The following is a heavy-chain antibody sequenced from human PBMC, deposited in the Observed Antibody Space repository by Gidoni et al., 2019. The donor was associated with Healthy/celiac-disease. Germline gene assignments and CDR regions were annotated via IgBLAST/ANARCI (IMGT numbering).Heavy chain of an antibody. D-gene: IGHD2-2*01. CDR1: GGSISSGSYY. CDR3: ARGYCSSTSCPGGMDV. J-gene: IGHJ6*02. V-gene: IGHV4-61*02. Sequence: QVQLQESGPGLVKPSQTLFLTCTVSGGSISSGSYYWSWIRQPAGKGLEWIGRIYTSGSTNYNPSLKSRVTMSVDTSKNQFSLKLSSVTAADTAVYYCARGYCSSTSCPGGMDVWGQGTTVTVSS. CDR2: IYTSGST.